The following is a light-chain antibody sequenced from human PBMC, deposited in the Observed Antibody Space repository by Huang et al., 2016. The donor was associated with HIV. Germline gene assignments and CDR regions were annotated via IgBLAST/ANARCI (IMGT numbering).Light chain of an antibody. CDR1: QNISR. CDR2: DGS. J-gene: IGKJ1*01. V-gene: IGKV3-15*01. Sequence: EIVMTQSPATLSVSPGERATLSCRASQNISRLAWYQQKSGQAPRLLIYDGSARATGIPARFSGSESGTEFTLTVSSLQSEDFALYYCQQYDDWPPWTFGQGTQVDI. CDR3: QQYDDWPPWT.